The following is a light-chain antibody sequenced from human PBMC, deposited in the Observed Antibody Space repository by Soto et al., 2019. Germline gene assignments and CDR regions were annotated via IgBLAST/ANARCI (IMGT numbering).Light chain of an antibody. Sequence: EIVLTQSPGTLSLSPGERATLTCRASQSVSSSYLAWYQQKPGQAPRLLIYGASSRATGISDRFSGSGSGTDFTLTNSRLEPEDFAVYYCQQYGSSPRTFGQGTKVDIK. CDR3: QQYGSSPRT. V-gene: IGKV3-20*01. J-gene: IGKJ1*01. CDR1: QSVSSSY. CDR2: GAS.